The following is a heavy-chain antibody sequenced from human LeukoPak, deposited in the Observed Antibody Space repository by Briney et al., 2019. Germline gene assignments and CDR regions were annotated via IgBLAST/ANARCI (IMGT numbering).Heavy chain of an antibody. Sequence: GGSLRLSCSASGFSLSAHEMTWVRQAPGKGLEWVSYISNSGSSIYYGDSVKGRFTLSRDNAKNSLYLQMNSLRDEDTAVYYCARDGEMATNPYYFDYWGQGTLVTVSS. J-gene: IGHJ4*02. D-gene: IGHD5-24*01. CDR2: ISNSGSSI. CDR3: ARDGEMATNPYYFDY. V-gene: IGHV3-48*03. CDR1: GFSLSAHE.